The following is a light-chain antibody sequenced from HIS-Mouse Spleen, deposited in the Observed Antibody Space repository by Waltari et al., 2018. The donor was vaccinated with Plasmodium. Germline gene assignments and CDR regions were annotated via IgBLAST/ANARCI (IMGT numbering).Light chain of an antibody. CDR1: SSDVGGYNY. CDR2: EVS. V-gene: IGLV2-8*01. J-gene: IGLJ2*01. CDR3: SSYAGSNNLV. Sequence: QSALTQPPSASGSPGQSVTISCTGTSSDVGGYNYVSWYQQHPGKAPKLMIYEVSKRPSGVPERFSGSKSGNTASLTVVGLQAEEEADYYCSSYAGSNNLVFGGGTKLTVL.